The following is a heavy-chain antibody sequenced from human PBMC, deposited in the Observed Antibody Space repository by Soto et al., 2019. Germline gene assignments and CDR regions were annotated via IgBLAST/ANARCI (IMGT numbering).Heavy chain of an antibody. CDR3: AIGHYCLEV. V-gene: IGHV3-11*01. Sequence: PGGSLRLSCAASGFSFSEHYMSWIRQSPGKGFEWVSYTTPSGGDTFYTDSVKGRFTISRNNAMRSVDLQMNSLTVEDTAVYYCAIGHYCLEVWGQGTTVTVSS. CDR1: GFSFSEHY. CDR2: TTPSGGDT. J-gene: IGHJ6*02.